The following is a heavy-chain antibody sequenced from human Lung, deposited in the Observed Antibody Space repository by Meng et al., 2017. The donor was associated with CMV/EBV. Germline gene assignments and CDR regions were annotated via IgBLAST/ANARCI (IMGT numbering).Heavy chain of an antibody. CDR1: GGSISSNSYY. Sequence: SXTXSLXCSVSGGSISSNSYYWGWIRQPPGKGLEWIGSMYYSGSTYYNPSLKSRVTISVDTSKKQISLKLSSVTAADTAVYYCARGYYSDSSGHYYANPHWFEPWXRGNXVTVSS. V-gene: IGHV4-39*07. D-gene: IGHD3-22*01. CDR3: ARGYYSDSSGHYYANPHWFEP. CDR2: MYYSGST. J-gene: IGHJ5*02.